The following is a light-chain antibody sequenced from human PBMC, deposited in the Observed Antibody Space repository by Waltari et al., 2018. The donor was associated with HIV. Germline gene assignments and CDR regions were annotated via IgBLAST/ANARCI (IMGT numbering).Light chain of an antibody. Sequence: QSALTQPASVSGSPGQSITISCTGTSSDVGSYNLVSGYQQHPGKAPKLMIYEVSKRPSGVSNRFSGSKSGNTASLTISGLQAEDEADYYCCSYAGSSTLVFGGGTKLPVL. V-gene: IGLV2-23*02. CDR1: SSDVGSYNL. J-gene: IGLJ2*01. CDR3: CSYAGSSTLV. CDR2: EVS.